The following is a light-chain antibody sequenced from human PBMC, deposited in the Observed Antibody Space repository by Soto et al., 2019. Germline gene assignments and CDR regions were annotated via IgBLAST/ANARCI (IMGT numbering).Light chain of an antibody. V-gene: IGKV3-11*01. CDR3: QQRTNWPIT. Sequence: EIVLTQSPATLSLSPGERATLSCRASQSVRSYLAWYHKKPGQAPRLLIYDASNRATDIPARFSGSGSGTDFTLTISSLEPEDFAVYYCQQRTNWPITFGPGTKVDIK. CDR1: QSVRSY. CDR2: DAS. J-gene: IGKJ3*01.